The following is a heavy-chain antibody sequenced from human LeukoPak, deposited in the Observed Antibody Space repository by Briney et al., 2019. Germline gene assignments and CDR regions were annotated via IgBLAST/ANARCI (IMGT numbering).Heavy chain of an antibody. CDR3: AIYYYGSGSPDDAFDI. D-gene: IGHD3-10*01. V-gene: IGHV1-8*01. J-gene: IGHJ3*02. Sequence: VASVKVSCEASGYTFTSYDINWVRQATGQGLEWMGWMNPNSGNTGYAQKFQGRVTMTRNTSISTAYMELSSLRSEDTAVYYCAIYYYGSGSPDDAFDIWGQGTMVTVSS. CDR2: MNPNSGNT. CDR1: GYTFTSYD.